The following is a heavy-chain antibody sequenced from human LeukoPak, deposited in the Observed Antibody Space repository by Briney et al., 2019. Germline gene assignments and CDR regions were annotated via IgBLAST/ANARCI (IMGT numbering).Heavy chain of an antibody. V-gene: IGHV3-30*18. CDR2: ISYDGDHE. D-gene: IGHD5-24*01. Sequence: PGRALRLSCAASGFAFSTYAMHWVRQAPGKGLEWVTVISYDGDHEYYADSVKGRFTISRDNSKNTLNLQMNSLRPEDTAVYYCVKGRDVYKYFDYWGQGTLVTVSS. CDR1: GFAFSTYA. J-gene: IGHJ4*02. CDR3: VKGRDVYKYFDY.